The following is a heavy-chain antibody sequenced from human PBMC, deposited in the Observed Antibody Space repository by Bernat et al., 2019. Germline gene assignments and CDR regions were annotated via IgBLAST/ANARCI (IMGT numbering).Heavy chain of an antibody. CDR1: GFTFSSYA. J-gene: IGHJ4*02. D-gene: IGHD3-16*01. V-gene: IGHV3-23*01. CDR2: ISGSGDST. CDR3: AKDLGDQLPGGFDY. Sequence: EVQLLESGGDLVQPGGSLRLSCAASGFTFSSYAMTWVRQAPGKGLEWVSAISGSGDSTYYADSVKGRFTISRDNSKNTLYLQMNSLRAEDTAVYYCAKDLGDQLPGGFDYWGQGTLVTVSS.